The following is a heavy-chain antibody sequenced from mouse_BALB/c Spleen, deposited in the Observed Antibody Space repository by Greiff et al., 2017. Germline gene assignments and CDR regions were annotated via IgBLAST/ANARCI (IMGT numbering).Heavy chain of an antibody. CDR1: GYTFTSYY. Sequence: QVHVKQSGAELVKPGASVKLSCKASGYTFTSYYMYWVKQRPGQGLEWIGEINPSNGGTNFNEKFKGKATLTSDKSSSTAYMELSSLTSEDSAVYYCARSDDGYWYFDVWGAGTTVTVSS. V-gene: IGHV1-53*01. D-gene: IGHD2-12*01. J-gene: IGHJ1*01. CDR3: ARSDDGYWYFDV. CDR2: INPSNGGT.